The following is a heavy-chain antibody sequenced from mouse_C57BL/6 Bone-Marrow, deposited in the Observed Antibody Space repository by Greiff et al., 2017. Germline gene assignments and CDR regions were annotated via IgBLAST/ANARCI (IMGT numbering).Heavy chain of an antibody. Sequence: EVKLVESGPGLAKPSQTLSLTCSVTGYSITSDYWNWIRKFPGNKLEYMGYISYSGSTYYNPSLKSRISITRDTSKNQYYLQLNSVTTEDTATYYCARRGPITTVVVGPYAMDYWGQGTSVTVSS. CDR1: GYSITSDY. J-gene: IGHJ4*01. V-gene: IGHV3-8*01. CDR3: ARRGPITTVVVGPYAMDY. D-gene: IGHD1-1*01. CDR2: ISYSGST.